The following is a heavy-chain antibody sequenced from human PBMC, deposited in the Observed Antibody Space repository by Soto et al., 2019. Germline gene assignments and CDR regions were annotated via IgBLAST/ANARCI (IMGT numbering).Heavy chain of an antibody. CDR3: AEVAAATPYYYYYGMDV. Sequence: PGGSLRLSCAASGFTFSSYAMSWVRQAPGKGLEWVSAISGSGGSTYYADSVKGRFTISRDNSKNTLYLQMNSLRAEDTAVYYCAEVAAATPYYYYYGMDVWGQGTTVTVSS. V-gene: IGHV3-23*01. J-gene: IGHJ6*02. D-gene: IGHD2-15*01. CDR1: GFTFSSYA. CDR2: ISGSGGST.